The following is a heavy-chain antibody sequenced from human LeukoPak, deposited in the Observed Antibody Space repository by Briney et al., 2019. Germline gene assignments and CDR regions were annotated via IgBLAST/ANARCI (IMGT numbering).Heavy chain of an antibody. CDR3: TTRVFTVTTTLDY. J-gene: IGHJ4*02. D-gene: IGHD4-17*01. V-gene: IGHV3-49*04. CDR1: GFSVGDYA. Sequence: GGSLTLSCRASGFSVGDYAMSCVRQAPGKGLEWVGLIRSKTYGGTADYAASVEGRFTISRDDSKNTLYLQMNSLKTEDTAVYYCTTRVFTVTTTLDYWGQGTLVTVSS. CDR2: IRSKTYGGTA.